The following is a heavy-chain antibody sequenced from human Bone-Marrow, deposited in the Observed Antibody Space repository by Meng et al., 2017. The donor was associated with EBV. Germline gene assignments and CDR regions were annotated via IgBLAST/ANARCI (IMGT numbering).Heavy chain of an antibody. Sequence: VVHYGASVKRPGASWKVSCKASVYTFTSYDINWWRLATGQGLEWMGWMNPNSGNTGYAQKFQGRVTMTRNTSISTAYMELSSLRSEDTAVYYCARGLNYYGSGSYYIGFDPWGQGTLVTVSS. J-gene: IGHJ5*02. D-gene: IGHD3-10*01. CDR2: MNPNSGNT. CDR3: ARGLNYYGSGSYYIGFDP. CDR1: VYTFTSYD. V-gene: IGHV1-8*01.